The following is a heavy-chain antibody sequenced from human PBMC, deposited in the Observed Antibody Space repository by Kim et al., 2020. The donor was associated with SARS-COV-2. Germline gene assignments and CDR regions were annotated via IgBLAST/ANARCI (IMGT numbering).Heavy chain of an antibody. CDR1: GYTFTSYY. CDR3: ARDLFEIIVATFNEYYYGMDV. V-gene: IGHV1-46*01. Sequence: ASVKVSCKASGYTFTSYYMHWVRQAPGQGLEWMGIINPSGGSTSYAQKFQGRVTMTRDTSTSTVYMELSSLRSEDTAVYYCARDLFEIIVATFNEYYYGMDVWGQGTTVTVSS. D-gene: IGHD5-12*01. CDR2: INPSGGST. J-gene: IGHJ6*02.